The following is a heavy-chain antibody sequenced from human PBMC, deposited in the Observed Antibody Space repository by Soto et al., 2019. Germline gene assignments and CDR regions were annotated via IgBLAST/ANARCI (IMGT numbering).Heavy chain of an antibody. CDR3: ARGTKGAGGGNFDL. CDR1: GYTLDTHA. Sequence: QVQVVQSDDEVKRPGASVRISCKASGYTLDTHAMTWVRQAPGQGLEWMGWIGAIVYGDGTNYAREFQCRLTMARDTSTNKVYLDLRSLRSDNTAFYYCARGTKGAGGGNFDLWCRGTLVVVSS. CDR2: IGAIVYGDGT. J-gene: IGHJ2*01. V-gene: IGHV1-18*01. D-gene: IGHD2-8*01.